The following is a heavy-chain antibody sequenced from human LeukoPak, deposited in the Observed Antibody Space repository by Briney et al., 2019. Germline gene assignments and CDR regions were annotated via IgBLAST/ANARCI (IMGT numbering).Heavy chain of an antibody. V-gene: IGHV4-39*07. CDR3: ARRFAFDY. D-gene: IGHD3-10*01. J-gene: IGHJ4*02. CDR2: ISYSGST. CDR1: GGSISTTNYF. Sequence: PSETLSLTCTACGGSISTTNYFWGWIRQPPGKGLEWIGTISYSGSTYYNPSLKSRVTISVDMSKNQVSLKLNSVTAADTAVYYCARRFAFDYWGQGTLVTVSS.